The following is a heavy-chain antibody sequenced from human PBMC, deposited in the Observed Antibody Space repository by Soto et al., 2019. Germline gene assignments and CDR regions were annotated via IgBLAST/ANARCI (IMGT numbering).Heavy chain of an antibody. CDR1: GRTVKSGGYY. D-gene: IGHD1-1*01. Sequence: SDTMDLGCTVSGRTVKSGGYYGTWIRQPPGKGLEWIGYIYHIGSPSYNPSLKSRLTMSLDTSKNQFSLNLTSVTAADTAIYYCVRDRALDSTGPSFDFWGQGPLCTV. J-gene: IGHJ5*01. CDR3: VRDRALDSTGPSFDF. V-gene: IGHV4-30-4*02. CDR2: IYHIGSP.